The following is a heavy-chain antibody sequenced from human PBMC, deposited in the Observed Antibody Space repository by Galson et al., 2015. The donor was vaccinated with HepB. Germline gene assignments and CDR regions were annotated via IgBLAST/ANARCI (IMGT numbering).Heavy chain of an antibody. CDR2: ISSSSSTI. CDR1: GFTFSSYS. Sequence: SLRLSCAASGFTFSSYSMNWVRQAPGKGLEWVSYISSSSSTIYYADSVKGRFTISRDNAKNSLYLQMNSLRAEDTAVYYCARLSNLIDYWGQGTLVTVSS. V-gene: IGHV3-48*04. CDR3: ARLSNLIDY. D-gene: IGHD3-3*02. J-gene: IGHJ4*02.